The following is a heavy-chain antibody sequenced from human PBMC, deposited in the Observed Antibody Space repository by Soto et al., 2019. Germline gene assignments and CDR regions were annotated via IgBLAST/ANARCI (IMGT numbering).Heavy chain of an antibody. CDR1: GFTVSSNY. V-gene: IGHV3-66*01. J-gene: IGHJ6*02. CDR2: IYSGGST. CDR3: ARDRIPTGMDV. Sequence: EVQLVESGGGLVQPGGPLRLSCAASGFTVSSNYMSWVRQAPGKGLEWVSVIYSGGSTYYADSVKGRFTISRDNSKNTLYLQMNSLRAEDTAVYYCARDRIPTGMDVWGQGTTVTVSS.